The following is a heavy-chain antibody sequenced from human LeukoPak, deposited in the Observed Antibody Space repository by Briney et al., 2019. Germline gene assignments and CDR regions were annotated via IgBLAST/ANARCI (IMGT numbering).Heavy chain of an antibody. CDR1: GGSFSGYY. CDR2: INHSGST. J-gene: IGHJ4*02. D-gene: IGHD3-22*01. V-gene: IGHV4-34*01. Sequence: SETLSLTCAVYGGSFSGYYWSWIRQPPGKGLEWIGEINHSGSTNYNPSLKSRVTISVDTSKNQFSLKLSSVTAADTAVYYCARRPGAAGYYYDSSGYSNPLDYWGQGTLVNVSS. CDR3: ARRPGAAGYYYDSSGYSNPLDY.